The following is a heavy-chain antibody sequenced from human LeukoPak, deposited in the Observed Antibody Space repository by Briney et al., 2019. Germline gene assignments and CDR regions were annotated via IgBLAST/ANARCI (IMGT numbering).Heavy chain of an antibody. J-gene: IGHJ4*02. CDR2: INRDGSKK. D-gene: IGHD6-13*01. CDR1: GFTFSSYW. CDR3: ARLFSSWYSLFHY. V-gene: IGHV3-7*01. Sequence: GGSLRLSCAASGFTFSSYWMSWVRQAPGKGLEWVANINRDGSKKYYVDSVKGRFTISRDNAENSLYLQMNSLRAEDTAVYYCARLFSSWYSLFHYCGQGSMVSVS.